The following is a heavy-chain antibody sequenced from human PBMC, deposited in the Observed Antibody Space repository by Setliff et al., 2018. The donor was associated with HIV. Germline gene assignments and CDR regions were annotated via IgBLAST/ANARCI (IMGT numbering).Heavy chain of an antibody. CDR2: IYYSGST. CDR1: GGSFTSRSYY. J-gene: IGHJ6*03. D-gene: IGHD2-8*01. V-gene: IGHV4-39*01. Sequence: SETLSLTCTVSGGSFTSRSYYWGWIRQSPGKGLEWIGSIYYSGSTYYNMSLKSRVTISVDTSKNQFSLKLSSVTAADTAVYYCARGLVRMAPNMDVWGKGTTVTVSS. CDR3: ARGLVRMAPNMDV.